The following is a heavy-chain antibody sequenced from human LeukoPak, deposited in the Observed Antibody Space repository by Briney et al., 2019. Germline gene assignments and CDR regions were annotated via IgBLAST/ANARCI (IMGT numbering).Heavy chain of an antibody. CDR1: GYTFTDYW. CDR2: IYPGDSNT. CDR3: ARQGMHYNFLTGYYSYYLDY. V-gene: IGHV5-51*01. D-gene: IGHD3-9*01. Sequence: GESLEISCKGSGYTFTDYWIAWVRQMPGRGLEWMPIIYPGDSNTRYSPSFQGQVTISADKSISTAYLQWSSLKASDTAMYYCARQGMHYNFLTGYYSYYLDYWGQGTLVTVSS. J-gene: IGHJ4*02.